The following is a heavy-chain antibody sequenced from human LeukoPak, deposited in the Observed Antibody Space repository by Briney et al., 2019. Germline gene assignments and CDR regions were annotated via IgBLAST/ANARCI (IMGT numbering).Heavy chain of an antibody. D-gene: IGHD2-15*01. J-gene: IGHJ6*04. V-gene: IGHV3-48*03. CDR3: AKFQDTFHYYYGMDV. CDR2: ISSSGSTI. CDR1: GFTFSSYE. Sequence: GGSLRLSCAASGFTFSSYEMNWVRQAPGKGLEWVSYISSSGSTIYYADSVKGRFTISRDNAKNSLYLQMNSLRAEDTAVYYCAKFQDTFHYYYGMDVWGKGTTVTVSS.